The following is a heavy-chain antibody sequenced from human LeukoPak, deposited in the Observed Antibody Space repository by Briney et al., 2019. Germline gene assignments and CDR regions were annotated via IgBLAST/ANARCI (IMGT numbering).Heavy chain of an antibody. Sequence: GGSLRLSYAASGFTFSSYAMHWVRQAPGKGLEWVAVISYDGSNKYYADSVKGRFTISRDNSKNTLYLQMNSLRAEDTAVYYCAILAVAGRTFDYWGQGTLVTVSS. J-gene: IGHJ4*02. D-gene: IGHD6-19*01. CDR1: GFTFSSYA. V-gene: IGHV3-30-3*01. CDR3: AILAVAGRTFDY. CDR2: ISYDGSNK.